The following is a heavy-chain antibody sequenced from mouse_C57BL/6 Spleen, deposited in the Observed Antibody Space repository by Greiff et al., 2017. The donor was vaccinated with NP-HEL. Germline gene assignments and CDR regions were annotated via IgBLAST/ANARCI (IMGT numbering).Heavy chain of an antibody. V-gene: IGHV3-6*01. J-gene: IGHJ3*01. CDR1: GYSITSGYY. D-gene: IGHD1-1*01. CDR3: ARDYGSSLFAY. CDR2: ISYDGSN. Sequence: DVQLQESGPGLVKPSQSLSLTCSVTGYSITSGYYWNWIRQFPGNKLEWMGYISYDGSNNYNPSLKNRISITRDTFKNQFFLKLNSVTTEDTATYYCARDYGSSLFAYWGQGTLVTVSA.